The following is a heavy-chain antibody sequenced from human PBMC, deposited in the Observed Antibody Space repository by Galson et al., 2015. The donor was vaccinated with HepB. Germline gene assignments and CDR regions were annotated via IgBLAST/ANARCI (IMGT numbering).Heavy chain of an antibody. D-gene: IGHD3-22*01. CDR3: ARDFYDSSGYHYFDS. CDR2: INSDGSST. J-gene: IGHJ4*02. V-gene: IGHV3-74*01. Sequence: SLRLSCAASGFTFSRFWMHWVRQPPGKGLVWVSRINSDGSSTTYTDSVKGRFTISRDNAKNTLYLQMNSLRAEDTAVYYCARDFYDSSGYHYFDSWGQGTLVTVSS. CDR1: GFTFSRFW.